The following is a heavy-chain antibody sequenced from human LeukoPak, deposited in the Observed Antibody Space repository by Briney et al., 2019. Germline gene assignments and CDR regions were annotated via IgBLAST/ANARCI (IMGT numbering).Heavy chain of an antibody. CDR2: VNSDGIDT. CDR3: ARGGYGHGFDI. Sequence: PGGSLRLSCAASGFTFINYWMHWVRQAPGKGLVWVSRVNSDGIDTIYADSVKGRCTISRDNAKNTVFLQMNSLRVEDTAVYYCARGGYGHGFDIWGQGTMVTVSS. V-gene: IGHV3-74*01. CDR1: GFTFINYW. D-gene: IGHD5-12*01. J-gene: IGHJ3*02.